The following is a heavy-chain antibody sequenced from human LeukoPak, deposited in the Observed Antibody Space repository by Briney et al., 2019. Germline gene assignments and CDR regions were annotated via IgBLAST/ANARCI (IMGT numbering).Heavy chain of an antibody. V-gene: IGHV7-4-1*02. D-gene: IGHD1-1*01. CDR3: ATERSGTTGPNWFDP. Sequence: ATVKVSCKASGYTFTSYAMNWVRQAPGQGLEWMGWINTNTGNPTYAQGFTGRFVFSLDTSVSTAYLQISSLKAEDTAIYYCATERSGTTGPNWFDPWGQGTLVTVSS. CDR1: GYTFTSYA. J-gene: IGHJ5*02. CDR2: INTNTGNP.